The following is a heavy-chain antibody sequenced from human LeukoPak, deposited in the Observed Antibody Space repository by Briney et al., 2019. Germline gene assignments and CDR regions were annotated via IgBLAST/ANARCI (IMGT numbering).Heavy chain of an antibody. CDR3: ARGMYSGSPDFDY. J-gene: IGHJ4*02. Sequence: PGGSLRLSCAASGFTFSSYDMHWVRHATGKGLEWVSAIGTAGDTYYPGSVKGRFTISRENAKNSLYLQMNSLRAGDTAVYYCARGMYSGSPDFDYWGQGTLVTVSS. CDR2: IGTAGDT. D-gene: IGHD1-26*01. CDR1: GFTFSSYD. V-gene: IGHV3-13*04.